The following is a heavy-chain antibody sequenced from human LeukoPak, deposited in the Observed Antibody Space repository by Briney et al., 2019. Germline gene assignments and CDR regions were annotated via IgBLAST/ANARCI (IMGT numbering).Heavy chain of an antibody. J-gene: IGHJ4*02. CDR2: INSDGSDT. Sequence: PGGSLRLSCAASGFTFSSYWMYWVRQAPGKGLVWVSRINSDGSDTSYADSVQGRFTISRDNAKNTLYLQMNSLRAEDTAVYYCASCVAVPGLPDYWGQGTLVTVSS. CDR3: ASCVAVPGLPDY. CDR1: GFTFSSYW. V-gene: IGHV3-74*01. D-gene: IGHD6-19*01.